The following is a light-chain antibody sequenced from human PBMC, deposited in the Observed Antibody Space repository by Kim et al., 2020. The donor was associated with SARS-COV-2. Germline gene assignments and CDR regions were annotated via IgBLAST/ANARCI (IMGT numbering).Light chain of an antibody. CDR2: KAS. Sequence: DIQMTQSPSTLSASVGDRVNIACRASQSISSWLAWYQQKPGNAPKLLIFKASTLESGVPSRFSGSGSGTEFTLTISSLQADDFATYYCQQYERYVTFGQGTKVDIK. CDR1: QSISSW. V-gene: IGKV1-5*03. CDR3: QQYERYVT. J-gene: IGKJ1*01.